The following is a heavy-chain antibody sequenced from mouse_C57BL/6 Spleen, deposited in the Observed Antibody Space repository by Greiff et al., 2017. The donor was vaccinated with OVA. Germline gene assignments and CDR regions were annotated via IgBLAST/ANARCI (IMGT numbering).Heavy chain of an antibody. V-gene: IGHV1-82*01. CDR1: GYAFSSSW. CDR2: IYPGDGDT. J-gene: IGHJ2*01. D-gene: IGHD2-1*01. Sequence: VQLQQSGPELVKPGASVKISCKASGYAFSSSWMNWVKQRPGKGLEWIGRIYPGDGDTNYNGKFKGKATLTADKSSSTAYMQLSSLKSEDSAVYFCAREDCDGNPFDYWGQGTTLTVSS. CDR3: AREDCDGNPFDY.